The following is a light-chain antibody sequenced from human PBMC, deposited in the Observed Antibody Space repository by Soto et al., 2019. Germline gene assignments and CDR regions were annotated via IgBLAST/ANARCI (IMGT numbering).Light chain of an antibody. Sequence: EIVLTQSPATLSLSPGERATLSCRASQSVSIYLAWYQQKPSQAPRLLIYDASNRATGIPARFSGSGSGTDFTLTISSLEPEDFAVYYCQQRSNWPAITFGQGTRLEIK. V-gene: IGKV3-11*01. CDR1: QSVSIY. J-gene: IGKJ5*01. CDR2: DAS. CDR3: QQRSNWPAIT.